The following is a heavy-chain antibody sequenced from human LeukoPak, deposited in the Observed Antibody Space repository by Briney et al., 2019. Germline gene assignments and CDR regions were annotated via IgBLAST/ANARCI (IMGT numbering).Heavy chain of an antibody. CDR2: ISGSGANT. Sequence: GGSLRLSCAASGFTFSSCAMNWVRQAPGKGLEWVSTISGSGANTYYADSVKGRFTISRDNSKNTLYLQMNSLRAEDTAVFYCAKGPRSSSWYHFDNWGQGTLVTVSS. J-gene: IGHJ4*02. D-gene: IGHD6-13*01. CDR1: GFTFSSCA. V-gene: IGHV3-23*01. CDR3: AKGPRSSSWYHFDN.